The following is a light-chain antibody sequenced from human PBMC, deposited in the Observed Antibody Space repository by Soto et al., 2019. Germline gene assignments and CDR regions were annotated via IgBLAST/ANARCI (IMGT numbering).Light chain of an antibody. V-gene: IGKV3-20*01. CDR2: DAS. Sequence: ESVLTQSPGTVSLSRVERATLSCMASQTISSNYLAWYQKKPGQAPRLLISDASGRATGIPGRFSGSGSETAFSLTINRLEPEDFAVYFCQQYGSSPINFGQGTRLEIK. CDR3: QQYGSSPIN. J-gene: IGKJ5*01. CDR1: QTISSNY.